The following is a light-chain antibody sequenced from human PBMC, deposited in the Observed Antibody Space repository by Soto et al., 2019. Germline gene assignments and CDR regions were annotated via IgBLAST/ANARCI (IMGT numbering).Light chain of an antibody. Sequence: QSVLTQPASVSGSPGQSITISCTGTSSDVGGYNYVSWYQQHPGKAPKLMIYDVSNRPSGVSNRFSGSKSGNTASLTISGLQAEDEAYYYCSSYTSSSTHVVFGGGTQLTVL. CDR1: SSDVGGYNY. CDR3: SSYTSSSTHVV. V-gene: IGLV2-14*01. CDR2: DVS. J-gene: IGLJ2*01.